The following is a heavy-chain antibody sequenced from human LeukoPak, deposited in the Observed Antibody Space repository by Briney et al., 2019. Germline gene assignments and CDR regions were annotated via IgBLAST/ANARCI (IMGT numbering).Heavy chain of an antibody. CDR3: ARDGGYCSSTSCYTYYYYYMDV. V-gene: IGHV3-74*01. CDR2: IRSDGGVA. Sequence: GGSLRLSCAASGFTFSSYSMNWVRQAPGKGLEWVSRIRSDGGVATYADSVEGRFTISRDNAKNTLYLQMNSLRAEDTAVYYCARDGGYCSSTSCYTYYYYYMDVWGKGTTVTVSS. D-gene: IGHD2-2*02. J-gene: IGHJ6*03. CDR1: GFTFSSYS.